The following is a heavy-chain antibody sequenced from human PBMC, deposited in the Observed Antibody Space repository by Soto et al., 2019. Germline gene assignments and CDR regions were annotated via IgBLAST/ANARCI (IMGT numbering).Heavy chain of an antibody. Sequence: ASVKVSYNASGYSFTSYCITWVRQAPGQGLEWMGWISAYNDNTNYAQKLQGRVTMTTDTSTSTAYMELRSLRSDDTAVYYCARRQWLAPIDYWGQGPLVTV. J-gene: IGHJ4*02. D-gene: IGHD6-19*01. CDR3: ARRQWLAPIDY. CDR2: ISAYNDNT. V-gene: IGHV1-18*01. CDR1: GYSFTSYC.